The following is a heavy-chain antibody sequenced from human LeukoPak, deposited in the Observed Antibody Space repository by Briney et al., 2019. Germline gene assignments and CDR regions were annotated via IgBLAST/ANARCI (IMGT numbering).Heavy chain of an antibody. CDR3: ATLYSSGWFS. Sequence: GSLILSCAASGFTFSTYWMSWVRQPPGKGLEWIGEIYYSGRAKYNPSLKSRVTISVDTSKNQFSLKLSSVTAADTAVYYCATLYSSGWFSWGQGTLVTVSS. CDR2: IYYSGRA. J-gene: IGHJ4*02. V-gene: IGHV4-4*02. CDR1: GFTFSTYW. D-gene: IGHD6-19*01.